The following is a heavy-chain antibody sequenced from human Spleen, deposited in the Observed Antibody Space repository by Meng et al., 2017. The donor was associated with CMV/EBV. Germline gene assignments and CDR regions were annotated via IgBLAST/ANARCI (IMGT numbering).Heavy chain of an antibody. Sequence: ASVKVSCKASGYTFTGYYMHWVRQAPGHGLEWIGKMNPGSGSTVYAQNFQGRVTMTRDTSTSTAYMELSSLTSDDTAVYYCARHGIGDAFDIWGQGTMVTVSS. CDR3: ARHGIGDAFDI. V-gene: IGHV1-46*01. CDR1: GYTFTGYY. J-gene: IGHJ3*02. CDR2: MNPGSGST. D-gene: IGHD1-26*01.